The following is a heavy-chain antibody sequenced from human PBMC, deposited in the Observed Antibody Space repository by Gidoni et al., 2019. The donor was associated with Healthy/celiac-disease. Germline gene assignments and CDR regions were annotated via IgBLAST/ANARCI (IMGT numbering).Heavy chain of an antibody. CDR2: IWYDGSNK. CDR1: GFTFSSYG. D-gene: IGHD3-10*01. V-gene: IGHV3-33*01. Sequence: QVQLVESGGGVVQPGRSLRLSCAASGFTFSSYGMHWVRQAPGEGLEWVAVIWYDGSNKYYADSVKGRFTISRDNSKNTLYLQMNSLRAEDTAVYYCARGSGELWLPQGAYYYGMDVWGQGTTVTVSS. CDR3: ARGSGELWLPQGAYYYGMDV. J-gene: IGHJ6*02.